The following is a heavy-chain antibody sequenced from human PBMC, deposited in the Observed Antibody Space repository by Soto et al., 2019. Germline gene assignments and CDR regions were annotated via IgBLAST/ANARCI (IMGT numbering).Heavy chain of an antibody. CDR3: AAGEGLVTPWNWFDN. V-gene: IGHV1-24*01. D-gene: IGHD3-3*01. J-gene: IGHJ5*02. CDR1: GYTLTELS. CDR2: FDPDDGKI. Sequence: QVQLVQSGAEVKKPGASVKVSCKVSGYTLTELSMHWVRQAPGKGLEWMGGFDPDDGKIIYAQKFRGRVTMTEDTTTDTAYMYLSSLRSEDTAVYYCAAGEGLVTPWNWFDNWGQGTLVTVSS.